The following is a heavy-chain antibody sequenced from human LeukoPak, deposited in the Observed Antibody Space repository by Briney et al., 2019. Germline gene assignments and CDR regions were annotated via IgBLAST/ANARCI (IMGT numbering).Heavy chain of an antibody. Sequence: GGSLRLSCAASGFTFTNYAMNWVRQAPGKGLEWVSGISYSGGSTYYADSVKGRFTISRDNSKNTLFLQVNSLRAEDTAIYYCAKVALNHYVWGSDRSPLGYWGQGTLVTVSS. CDR2: ISYSGGST. CDR1: GFTFTNYA. D-gene: IGHD3-16*02. CDR3: AKVALNHYVWGSDRSPLGY. V-gene: IGHV3-23*01. J-gene: IGHJ4*02.